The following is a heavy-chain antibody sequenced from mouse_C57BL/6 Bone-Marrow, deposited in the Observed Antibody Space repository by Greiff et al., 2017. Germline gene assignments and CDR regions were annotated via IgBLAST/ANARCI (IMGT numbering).Heavy chain of an antibody. CDR3: ARDYGSSYWYFDV. J-gene: IGHJ1*03. D-gene: IGHD1-1*01. Sequence: VQLQQSGPELVKPGASVKLSCKASGYTFTSYDINWVKPRPGQGLEWIGWIYPRDGSTKYNEKFKGKATLTVDTASSTAYMELHSLTSEDSAVYFCARDYGSSYWYFDVWGTGTTVTVSS. CDR1: GYTFTSYD. CDR2: IYPRDGST. V-gene: IGHV1-85*01.